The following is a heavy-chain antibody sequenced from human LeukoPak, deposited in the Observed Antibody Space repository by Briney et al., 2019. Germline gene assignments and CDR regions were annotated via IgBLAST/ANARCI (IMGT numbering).Heavy chain of an antibody. V-gene: IGHV3-21*01. CDR1: GFTFSTYS. CDR3: AREDVGTIDY. D-gene: IGHD1-26*01. Sequence: GRPLRLSCAASGFTFSTYSMSWVRQAPGKGLEWVSSMSSSSTDIYYADSVKGRFTISRDNAKNSLYLQMNSLRAEDTAVYYCAREDVGTIDYWGQGTLVTVSS. J-gene: IGHJ4*02. CDR2: MSSSSTDI.